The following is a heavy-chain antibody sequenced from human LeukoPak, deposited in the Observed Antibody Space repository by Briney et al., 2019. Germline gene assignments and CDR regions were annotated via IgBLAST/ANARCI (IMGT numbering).Heavy chain of an antibody. D-gene: IGHD3-10*01. CDR3: ARDYYGSGSYYTSWFDP. CDR2: IYYSGST. Sequence: PSETLSLTCTVSGGSISSYYWSWIRQPPGKGLEWIGYIYYSGSTNYNPSLKSRVTISVDTSKNQCSLTLSSVTAADTAVYYCARDYYGSGSYYTSWFDPWGQGTLVTVSS. J-gene: IGHJ5*02. V-gene: IGHV4-59*01. CDR1: GGSISSYY.